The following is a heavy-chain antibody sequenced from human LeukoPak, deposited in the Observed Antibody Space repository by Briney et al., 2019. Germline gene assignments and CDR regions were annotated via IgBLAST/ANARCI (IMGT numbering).Heavy chain of an antibody. CDR2: ISGSGGTI. Sequence: GGSLRLSCAASGFTFSSYAISWVRQAPGKGLEWVSAISGSGGTIYYADSVKGRFTISRDNAKNSLYLQMNSLRAEDTAVYYCARGQWLATDAFDIWGQGTMVTVSS. J-gene: IGHJ3*02. CDR3: ARGQWLATDAFDI. V-gene: IGHV3-23*01. D-gene: IGHD6-19*01. CDR1: GFTFSSYA.